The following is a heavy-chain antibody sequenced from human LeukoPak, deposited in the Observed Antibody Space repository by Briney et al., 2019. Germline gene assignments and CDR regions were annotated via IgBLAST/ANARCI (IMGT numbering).Heavy chain of an antibody. CDR1: GFTFSSYG. Sequence: PGGSLRLSCAASGFTFSSYGMHWVRQAPGKGLERVAVIWYDGSNKYYADSVKGRCTISRDNSKNTLYLQMNSLRAEDTAVYYCARGGWNQRYYFDYWGQGTLVTVSS. V-gene: IGHV3-33*01. D-gene: IGHD1-1*01. CDR2: IWYDGSNK. CDR3: ARGGWNQRYYFDY. J-gene: IGHJ4*02.